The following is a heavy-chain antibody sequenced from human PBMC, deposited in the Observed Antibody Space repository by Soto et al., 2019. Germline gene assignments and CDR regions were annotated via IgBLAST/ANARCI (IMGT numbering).Heavy chain of an antibody. V-gene: IGHV3-33*01. Sequence: QVQLVESGGGVVQPGTSLRLSCSASGFTLNNYGMHWVRQAPGKGPEWVAIIWYDGSNKYYADSVKGRFTISRDNSKNTLYLQMSSLRAEDTAVYYCARDLHDSSGSVLWGQGTMVTVSS. D-gene: IGHD3-22*01. CDR1: GFTLNNYG. CDR2: IWYDGSNK. J-gene: IGHJ3*01. CDR3: ARDLHDSSGSVL.